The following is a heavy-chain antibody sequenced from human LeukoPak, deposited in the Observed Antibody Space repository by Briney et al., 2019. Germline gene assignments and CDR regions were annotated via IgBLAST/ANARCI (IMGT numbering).Heavy chain of an antibody. Sequence: GGSLRLSCAASGFTFSSYAMSWVRQAPGKGLEWVSAISGSGDSTYYADSVKGRFTISRDNSKNTLYLQMNSLRAEDTAVYYCAKDSQTQYCSGGSCYRRNWFDPWGQGTLVTVSS. CDR2: ISGSGDST. D-gene: IGHD2-15*01. V-gene: IGHV3-23*01. J-gene: IGHJ5*02. CDR1: GFTFSSYA. CDR3: AKDSQTQYCSGGSCYRRNWFDP.